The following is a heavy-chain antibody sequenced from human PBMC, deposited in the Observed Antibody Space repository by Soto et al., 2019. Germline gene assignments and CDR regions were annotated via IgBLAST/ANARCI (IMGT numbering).Heavy chain of an antibody. D-gene: IGHD3-22*01. CDR2: IYWDDAK. CDR1: GISLTNSGVG. J-gene: IGHJ6*02. Sequence: QITLTESGPTLVKPTQTLTLTCTFSGISLTNSGVGVSWIRQPPGKALEWLAVIYWDDAKHFSPSQKSRLTITKDTSKNQVVLTMTNMDPVDTATYFCAQMDFDIYGMDVWGQETMVIVSS. CDR3: AQMDFDIYGMDV. V-gene: IGHV2-5*02.